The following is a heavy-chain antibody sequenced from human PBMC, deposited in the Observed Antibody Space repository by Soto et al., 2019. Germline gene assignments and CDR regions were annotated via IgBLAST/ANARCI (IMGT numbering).Heavy chain of an antibody. J-gene: IGHJ6*02. V-gene: IGHV3-48*02. Sequence: GELSLSWAASGFSFSSYAMNWVRRAPWKGLEWVSFISGRGTTIYYADSVKGRFTVSRDNVKNSLYLQVNSLRDEDTAVYYCARLGYCGSTTCKYSFYYYGMDDWGQGTTVTVSS. CDR1: GFSFSSYA. CDR3: ARLGYCGSTTCKYSFYYYGMDD. CDR2: ISGRGTTI. D-gene: IGHD2-2*01.